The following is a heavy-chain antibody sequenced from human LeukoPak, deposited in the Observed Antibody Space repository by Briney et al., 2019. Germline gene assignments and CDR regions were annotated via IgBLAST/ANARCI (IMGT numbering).Heavy chain of an antibody. V-gene: IGHV4-30-4*08. CDR3: ASNPRYCSSTSCYLNAFDI. J-gene: IGHJ3*02. CDR1: DGSFSDYY. D-gene: IGHD2-2*01. CDR2: IYYSGST. Sequence: PSETLSLTCAVYDGSFSDYYWSWLRQPPGKGLEWIGYIYYSGSTYYNPSLKSRVTISVDTSKNQFSLKLSSVTAADTAVYYCASNPRYCSSTSCYLNAFDIWGQGTMVTVSS.